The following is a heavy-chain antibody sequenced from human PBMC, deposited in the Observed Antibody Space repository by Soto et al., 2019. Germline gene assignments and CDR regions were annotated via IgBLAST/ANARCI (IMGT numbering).Heavy chain of an antibody. Sequence: QVQLVESGGGVVQPGRSLRLSCAASGFTFSSYGMHWVRQAPGKGLVWVAVISYDGSNKYYADSVKGRLTISRDNSKNTLYLKMNSLRGEDTAVYYCAKDNGSGCDWLRVGDASDIWGQGTMVTVSS. CDR1: GFTFSSYG. D-gene: IGHD5-12*01. CDR3: AKDNGSGCDWLRVGDASDI. CDR2: ISYDGSNK. V-gene: IGHV3-30*18. J-gene: IGHJ3*02.